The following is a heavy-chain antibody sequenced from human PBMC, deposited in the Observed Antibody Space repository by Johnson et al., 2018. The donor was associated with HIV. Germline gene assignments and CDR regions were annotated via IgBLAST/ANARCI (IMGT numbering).Heavy chain of an antibody. V-gene: IGHV3-23*04. J-gene: IGHJ3*01. D-gene: IGHD6-19*01. CDR1: GFTFSSYA. Sequence: VQLVESGGGLVQPGRSLRLSCAASGFTFSSYAMSWVRQAPGKGLEWVSAISGSGGSTYYADSVKGRFTISRDNSKNTLYLQMSSLRPEDTAVYYCAKIGQWRERLDAFDVWGQGTMVTVSS. CDR3: AKIGQWRERLDAFDV. CDR2: ISGSGGST.